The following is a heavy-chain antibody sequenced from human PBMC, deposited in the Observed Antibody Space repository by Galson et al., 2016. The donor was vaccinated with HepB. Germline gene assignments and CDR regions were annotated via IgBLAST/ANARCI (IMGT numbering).Heavy chain of an antibody. CDR3: ARQSYDLLTGPDEY. J-gene: IGHJ4*02. CDR2: ISYSGST. CDR1: GASISSSTYY. V-gene: IGHV4-39*01. D-gene: IGHD3-9*01. Sequence: SETLSLTCTVSGASISSSTYYWGWIRQPPGKGLEWIGSISYSGSTYYNPSLKSRATISADTSKNQFSLKLTSVTAADSAVYYCARQSYDLLTGPDEYWGQGTLVTVSS.